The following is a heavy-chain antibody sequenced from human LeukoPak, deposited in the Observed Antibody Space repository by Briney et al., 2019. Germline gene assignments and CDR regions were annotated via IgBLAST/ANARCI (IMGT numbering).Heavy chain of an antibody. CDR1: GGSISSSSYY. J-gene: IGHJ4*02. D-gene: IGHD3-22*01. CDR2: IYYSGST. CDR3: AREYDSSGYYYGNYFDY. Sequence: SETLSLTCTVSGGSISSSSYYWGWIRQPPGKGLEWIGSIYYSGSTYYNPSLKSRVTISVDTSKNQFSLKLSSVTAADTAVYYRAREYDSSGYYYGNYFDYWGQGTLVTVSS. V-gene: IGHV4-39*07.